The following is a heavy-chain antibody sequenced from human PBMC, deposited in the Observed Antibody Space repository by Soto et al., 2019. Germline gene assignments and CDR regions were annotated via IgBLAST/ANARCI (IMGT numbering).Heavy chain of an antibody. CDR1: GGSISSDDSY. D-gene: IGHD4-17*01. CDR3: ARAATVTPYNWFDP. Sequence: QVQLQESGPGLAKPSQTLSLTCTVSGGSISSDDSYWSWIRQTPGKGLEWLGCVHHSGTTYYNPSLKTRVIISVDMSKNQFSLMLSSVTAADTAVYYCARAATVTPYNWFDPWGQRTLVTVSS. CDR2: VHHSGTT. V-gene: IGHV4-30-4*01. J-gene: IGHJ5*02.